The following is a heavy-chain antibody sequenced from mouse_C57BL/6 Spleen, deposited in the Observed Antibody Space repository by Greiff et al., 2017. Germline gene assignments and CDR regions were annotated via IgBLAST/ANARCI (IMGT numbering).Heavy chain of an antibody. J-gene: IGHJ2*01. CDR1: GYTFTSYW. V-gene: IGHV1-69*01. CDR2: IDPSDSYT. Sequence: QVQLQQPGAELVMPGASVKLSCKASGYTFTSYWMHWVKQRPGQGLEWIGEIDPSDSYTNYNQKFKGKSTLTVDKSSSTAYMQLSSLTSEDSAVYYCARWEDSNYEGYFDYWGQGTTLTVSS. D-gene: IGHD2-5*01. CDR3: ARWEDSNYEGYFDY.